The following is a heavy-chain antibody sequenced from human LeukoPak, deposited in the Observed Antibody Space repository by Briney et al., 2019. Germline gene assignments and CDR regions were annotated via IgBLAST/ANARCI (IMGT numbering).Heavy chain of an antibody. CDR1: GFTFSDYY. V-gene: IGHV3-11*01. CDR3: ARDYYGSGSYNWFDP. J-gene: IGHJ5*02. Sequence: GGSLRLSCAASGFTFSDYYMSWIRQALGKGLEWVSYISSSGSTIYYADSVKGRFTISRDNAKNSLYLQMNSLRAEDTAVYYCARDYYGSGSYNWFDPWGQGTLVTVSS. CDR2: ISSSGSTI. D-gene: IGHD3-10*01.